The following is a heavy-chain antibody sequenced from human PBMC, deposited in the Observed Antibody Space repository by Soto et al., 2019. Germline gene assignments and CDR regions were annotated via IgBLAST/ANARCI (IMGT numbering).Heavy chain of an antibody. CDR1: GYTFTSYY. J-gene: IGHJ5*02. CDR2: INPSGGST. V-gene: IGHV1-46*01. CDR3: ARDMGGSYPQYNWFDP. Sequence: ASVKVSCKASGYTFTSYYMHWVRQAPGQGLEWMGIINPSGGSTSYAQKFQGRVTMTRDTSTSTVYMELSSLRSEDTAVYYCARDMGGSYPQYNWFDPWGQGTLVTVSS. D-gene: IGHD1-26*01.